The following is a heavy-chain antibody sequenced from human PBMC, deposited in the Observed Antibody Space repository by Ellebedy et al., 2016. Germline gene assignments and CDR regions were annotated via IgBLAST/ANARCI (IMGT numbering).Heavy chain of an antibody. Sequence: GESLKISXAASGFTFSSYSMNWVRQAPGKGLEWVSYISSSSSTIYYADSVKGRFTISRDNAKNSLYLQMNSLRAEDTAVYYCARGDYGGNLGFDYWGQGTLVTVSS. D-gene: IGHD4-23*01. J-gene: IGHJ4*02. CDR3: ARGDYGGNLGFDY. CDR1: GFTFSSYS. CDR2: ISSSSSTI. V-gene: IGHV3-48*04.